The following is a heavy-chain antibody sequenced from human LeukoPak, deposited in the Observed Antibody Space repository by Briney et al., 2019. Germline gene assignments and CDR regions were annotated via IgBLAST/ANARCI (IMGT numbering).Heavy chain of an antibody. CDR1: GFTFSSYN. Sequence: GGSLRLSCAASGFTFSSYNMNWDRQAPGKGLEWVSSITFSSSYIYYADSVKGRFTISRDNAKNSLYLQMDSLRAEDTAVYYCARGREGYNSYDYWGQGTLVTVSS. J-gene: IGHJ4*02. V-gene: IGHV3-21*01. CDR2: ITFSSSYI. D-gene: IGHD5-24*01. CDR3: ARGREGYNSYDY.